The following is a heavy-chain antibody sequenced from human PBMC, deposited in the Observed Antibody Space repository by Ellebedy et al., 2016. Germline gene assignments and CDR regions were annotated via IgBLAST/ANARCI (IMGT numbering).Heavy chain of an antibody. Sequence: SETLSLXXTVPGGSVDTYYWTWIRQSPGKGLEWIGYVFYGGSTKYNPSLRSRVTISLDTSRNQFSLKVTSVAAADTAVYYCARDVSLYSSSPSFDSWGQGTLVTVSS. D-gene: IGHD6-6*01. V-gene: IGHV4-59*02. CDR3: ARDVSLYSSSPSFDS. CDR1: GGSVDTYY. CDR2: VFYGGST. J-gene: IGHJ4*02.